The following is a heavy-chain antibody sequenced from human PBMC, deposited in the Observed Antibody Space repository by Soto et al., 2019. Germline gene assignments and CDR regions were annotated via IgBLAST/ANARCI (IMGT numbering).Heavy chain of an antibody. Sequence: QVQLQESGPGLVKPSQTLSLTCTVSGGSISSGDYYWNWIRQPPGKGLEWVSAISSGGDTTYYAESVRGRFTIARDNSIKTLYLQMSRLRTEDTAVYYCAHPRGYGVFDAVDIWGQGTMVTVSS. CDR1: GGSISSGDYY. J-gene: IGHJ3*02. CDR3: AHPRGYGVFDAVDI. CDR2: ISSGGDTT. D-gene: IGHD4-17*01. V-gene: IGHV4-30-4*01.